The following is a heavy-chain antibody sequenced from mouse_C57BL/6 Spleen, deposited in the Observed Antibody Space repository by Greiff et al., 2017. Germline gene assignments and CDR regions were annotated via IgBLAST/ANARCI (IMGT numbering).Heavy chain of an antibody. D-gene: IGHD3-3*01. CDR2: IRSKSSNYAT. V-gene: IGHV10-3*01. CDR3: VREGTPVPVLDWYFDV. Sequence: DVKLVESGGGLVQPKGSLKLSCAASGFTFNTYAMHWVRQAPGKGLEWVARIRSKSSNYATYYADSVKDRFTISRDDSQSMLYLQMNNLKTEDTAMYYCVREGTPVPVLDWYFDVWGTGTTVTVSS. CDR1: GFTFNTYA. J-gene: IGHJ1*03.